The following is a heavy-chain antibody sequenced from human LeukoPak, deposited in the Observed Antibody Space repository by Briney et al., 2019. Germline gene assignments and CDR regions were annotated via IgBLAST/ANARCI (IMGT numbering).Heavy chain of an antibody. CDR3: ARGAPGVSAFDI. CDR2: INHSGYT. Sequence: PSETLSLTCAVYGGSFSGYYWSWIRQPPGKGLEWIGEINHSGYTNYNPSLKSRVTISVDTSKNQFSLKLSSVTAAETAVYYCARGAPGVSAFDIWGQGTMVTVSS. CDR1: GGSFSGYY. D-gene: IGHD3-10*01. J-gene: IGHJ3*02. V-gene: IGHV4-34*01.